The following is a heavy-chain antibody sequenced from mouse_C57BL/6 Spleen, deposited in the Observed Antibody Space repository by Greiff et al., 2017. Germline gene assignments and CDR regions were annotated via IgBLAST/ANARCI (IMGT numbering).Heavy chain of an antibody. CDR2: ISYDGSN. Sequence: DVQLQESGPGLVKPSQSLSLTCSVTGYSITSGYYWNWIRQFPGNKLEWMGYISYDGSNNYNPSLKNRISITRDTSKNQFFLKLNSVTTEDTATYYCARVYYCGSDWYFDVWGTGTTVTVSS. V-gene: IGHV3-6*01. J-gene: IGHJ1*03. CDR3: ARVYYCGSDWYFDV. CDR1: GYSITSGYY. D-gene: IGHD1-1*01.